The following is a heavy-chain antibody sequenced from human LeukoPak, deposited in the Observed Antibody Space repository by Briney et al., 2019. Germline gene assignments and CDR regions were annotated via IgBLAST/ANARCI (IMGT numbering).Heavy chain of an antibody. Sequence: GGSLRLSCAASGFAFSAYVMQWVRQAPGKGLEWVSYISSSGSTIYYADSVKGRFTISRDNAKNSLYLQMNSLRAEDTAVYYCASTYSSSWTRDLIYFQHWGQGTLVTVSS. CDR3: ASTYSSSWTRDLIYFQH. CDR2: ISSSGSTI. J-gene: IGHJ1*01. D-gene: IGHD6-13*01. V-gene: IGHV3-11*01. CDR1: GFAFSAYV.